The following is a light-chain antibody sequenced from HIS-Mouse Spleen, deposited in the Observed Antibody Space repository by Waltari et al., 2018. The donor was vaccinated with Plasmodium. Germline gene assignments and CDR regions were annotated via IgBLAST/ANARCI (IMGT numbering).Light chain of an antibody. V-gene: IGKV3-15*01. CDR2: GAS. CDR1: QSVSRN. CDR3: QQYNNWSFT. Sequence: IVMTQSQATLSVSPGERPSLSCRASQSVSRNLAWYQQKPAPAPRLLIYGASTRATGIPARFSGSGSGTEFTLTISSLQSEDFAVYYCQQYNNWSFTFGPGTKVDIK. J-gene: IGKJ3*01.